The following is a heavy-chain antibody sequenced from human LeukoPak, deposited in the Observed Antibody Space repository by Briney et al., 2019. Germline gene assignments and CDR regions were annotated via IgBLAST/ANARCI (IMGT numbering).Heavy chain of an antibody. CDR2: IRYDGSNK. CDR3: AKDLDRMIVVVTNFDY. D-gene: IGHD3-22*01. CDR1: GFTFSSYG. Sequence: GGSLRLSCAASGFTFSSYGMHWVRQAPGKGLEWVAFIRYDGSNKYYADSVKGRFTISRDNSKNTLYLQMNSLRAEDTAVYYCAKDLDRMIVVVTNFDYWGQGTLVTVSS. V-gene: IGHV3-30*02. J-gene: IGHJ4*02.